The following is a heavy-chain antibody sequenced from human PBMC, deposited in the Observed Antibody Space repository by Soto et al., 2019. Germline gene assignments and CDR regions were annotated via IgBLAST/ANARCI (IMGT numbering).Heavy chain of an antibody. J-gene: IGHJ4*02. Sequence: GGSLRLSCAASGFTFSSYALHWVRQAPGRGLEWVALISFDGSNKYYANSVKGRFTISRDNSKNTLYLQMSSLRAEDTAVYYCGRCSSTSCHLGADYWGQGTLVTVSS. CDR1: GFTFSSYA. CDR3: GRCSSTSCHLGADY. V-gene: IGHV3-30-3*01. CDR2: ISFDGSNK. D-gene: IGHD2-2*01.